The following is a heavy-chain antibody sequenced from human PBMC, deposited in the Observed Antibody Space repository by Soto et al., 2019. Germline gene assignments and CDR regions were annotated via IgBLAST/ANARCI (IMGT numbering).Heavy chain of an antibody. CDR2: IYYSGST. CDR3: ARGEYSSPPGFDP. CDR1: GGSISSYY. Sequence: SETLSLTCTVSGGSISSYYWSWIRQPPGKGLEWIGYIYYSGSTNYNPSLKSRFTISVDTSKNQFSLKLSSVTAADTAVYYCARGEYSSPPGFDPWGQGTLVTVSS. J-gene: IGHJ5*02. V-gene: IGHV4-59*01. D-gene: IGHD6-6*01.